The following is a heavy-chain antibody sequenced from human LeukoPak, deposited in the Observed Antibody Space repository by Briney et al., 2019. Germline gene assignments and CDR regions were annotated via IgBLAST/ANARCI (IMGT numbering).Heavy chain of an antibody. CDR2: ISYDGSNK. V-gene: IGHV3-30-3*01. J-gene: IGHJ4*02. CDR1: GFTFSSYA. CDR3: AKVNDFWSGYLGY. D-gene: IGHD3-3*01. Sequence: GGSLRLSCAASGFTFSSYAMHWVRQAPGKGLEWVAVISYDGSNKYYADSVKGRFTISRDNSKNTLYLQMNSLRADDTAVYYCAKVNDFWSGYLGYWGQGTLVTVSS.